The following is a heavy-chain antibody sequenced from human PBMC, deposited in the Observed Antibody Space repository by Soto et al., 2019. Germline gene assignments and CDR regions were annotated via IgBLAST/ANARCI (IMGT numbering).Heavy chain of an antibody. CDR2: FNHSGSS. D-gene: IGHD6-19*01. CDR3: ASSAYSSGWYTG. V-gene: IGHV4-34*01. CDR1: SGSFSDYY. Sequence: QVQLQQWGAGLLKPSETLSVTCAVYSGSFSDYYWRWIRQPPGKGLEWIGGFNHSGSSKYNSSLKGRVTTSVDSSKLRFSLKLSSVTAADTAVYYCASSAYSSGWYTGWGQGTLVTVSS. J-gene: IGHJ4*02.